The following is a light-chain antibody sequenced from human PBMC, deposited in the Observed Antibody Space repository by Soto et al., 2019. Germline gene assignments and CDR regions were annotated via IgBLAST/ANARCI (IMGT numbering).Light chain of an antibody. CDR3: SSYTASGTLVV. Sequence: QSALTQPASVSGSPGQSITISCTGTSSDVGGYNYVSWYQQHPGKAPKLMIYDVSNRPSGVSNRISGSKSGNTASLTISGLQAEDEADYYCSSYTASGTLVVFGTGTKLTVL. J-gene: IGLJ1*01. V-gene: IGLV2-14*01. CDR1: SSDVGGYNY. CDR2: DVS.